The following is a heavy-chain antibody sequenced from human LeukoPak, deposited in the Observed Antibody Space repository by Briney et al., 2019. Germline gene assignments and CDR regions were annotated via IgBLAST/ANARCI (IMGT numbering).Heavy chain of an antibody. D-gene: IGHD5-18*01. V-gene: IGHV7-4-1*02. CDR2: INTNTGNP. Sequence: GASVKVSCKASGYTFTGYYMHWVRQAPGQGLEWMGWINTNTGNPTYAQGFTGRYVFSLDTSVSTTYLQISGLKADDTAVYFCGRDPRLGIRGYTYGYIDYWGQGTQVTVSS. CDR1: GYTFTGYY. CDR3: GRDPRLGIRGYTYGYIDY. J-gene: IGHJ4*02.